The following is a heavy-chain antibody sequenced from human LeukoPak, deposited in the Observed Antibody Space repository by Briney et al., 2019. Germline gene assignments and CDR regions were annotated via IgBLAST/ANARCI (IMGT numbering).Heavy chain of an antibody. CDR1: GGSISSYY. CDR2: IYYSGST. CDR3: ARERYDFWSFDY. V-gene: IGHV4-59*12. D-gene: IGHD3-3*01. J-gene: IGHJ4*02. Sequence: SETLSLTCTVSGGSISSYYWSWIRQPPGKGLEWIGYIYYSGSTNYNPSLKSRVTISVDTSKNQLSLQLSSVTAADTAVYYCARERYDFWSFDYWGQGTRVTVSS.